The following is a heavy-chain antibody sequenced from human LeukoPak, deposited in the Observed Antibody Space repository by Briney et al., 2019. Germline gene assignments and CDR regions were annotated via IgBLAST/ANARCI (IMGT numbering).Heavy chain of an antibody. D-gene: IGHD3-10*01. V-gene: IGHV4-4*07. CDR1: GGSISSYY. CDR2: IYSSGST. CDR3: ARDPSSLGGRFDP. Sequence: SETLSLTCTVSGGSISSYYWNWIRQPAGKGLEWIGRIYSSGSTNYNPSLKSRVTMSVDTSKNQFSLKLSSVTAADTAVYCCARDPSSLGGRFDPWGQGTLVAVSS. J-gene: IGHJ5*02.